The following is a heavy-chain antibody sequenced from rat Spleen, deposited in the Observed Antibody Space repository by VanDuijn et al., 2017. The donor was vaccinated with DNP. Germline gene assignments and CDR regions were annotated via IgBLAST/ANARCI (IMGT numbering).Heavy chain of an antibody. CDR3: ARHNGMGAMDA. CDR1: GFTFSDLD. Sequence: EVQVVESGGGFVQPGRSMKLSCAASGFTFSDLDMAWVRQAPKKGLEWVAAISTRGSRTYYPDSVKGRFTISRDNAKSSLYLKMNSLKSEDTATYYCARHNGMGAMDAWGQGTSVTVSS. D-gene: IGHD1-3*01. CDR2: ISTRGSRT. J-gene: IGHJ4*01. V-gene: IGHV5-25*01.